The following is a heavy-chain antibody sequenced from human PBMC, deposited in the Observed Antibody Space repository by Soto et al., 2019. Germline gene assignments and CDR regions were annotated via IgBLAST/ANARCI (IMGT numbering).Heavy chain of an antibody. D-gene: IGHD6-6*01. CDR1: GFTFSSYA. V-gene: IGHV3-30-3*01. CDR2: ISYDGSNK. Sequence: LRLSCAASGFTFSSYAMHWVRQAPGKGLEWVAVISYDGSNKYYADSVKGRFTISRDNSKNTLYLQMNSLRAEDTAVYYCARAYSSSYYYYYGMDVWGQGTTVTVSS. CDR3: ARAYSSSYYYYYGMDV. J-gene: IGHJ6*02.